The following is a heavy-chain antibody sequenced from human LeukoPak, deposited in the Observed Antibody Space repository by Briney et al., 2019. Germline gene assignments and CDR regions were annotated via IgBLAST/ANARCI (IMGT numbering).Heavy chain of an antibody. Sequence: ASVKVSCKTSGYTFATYLMHWVRQAPGQGLEWMGYIKPNSGVTNYAQKFRGRVTMTWDTSISTAYIELSGLTSDDTAIYYCARPTYCGSNCHFNFDYRGQGTLVTVSS. V-gene: IGHV1-2*02. J-gene: IGHJ4*02. CDR3: ARPTYCGSNCHFNFDY. CDR2: IKPNSGVT. CDR1: GYTFATYL. D-gene: IGHD2-21*02.